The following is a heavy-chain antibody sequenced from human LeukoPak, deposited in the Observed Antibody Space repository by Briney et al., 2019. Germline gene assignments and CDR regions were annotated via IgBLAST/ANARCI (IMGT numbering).Heavy chain of an antibody. V-gene: IGHV4-34*01. CDR1: GGSFSGYY. Sequence: SETLSLTCAVYGGSFSGYYWSWIRQPPGKGLEWIGEINHSGSTNYNPSLKSRVTISVDTSKNQFSLKLSSVAAADTAVYYCARGRSGYSYGPRFDYWGQGTLVTVPS. CDR3: ARGRSGYSYGPRFDY. J-gene: IGHJ4*02. D-gene: IGHD5-18*01. CDR2: INHSGST.